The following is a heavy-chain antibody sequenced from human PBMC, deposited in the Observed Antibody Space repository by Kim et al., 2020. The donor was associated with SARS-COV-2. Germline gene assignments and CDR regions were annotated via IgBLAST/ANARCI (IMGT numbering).Heavy chain of an antibody. V-gene: IGHV3-23*01. J-gene: IGHJ4*02. Sequence: YYADSVKGRFTISRDNSKNTLYLQMNSLRAEDTAVYYCAKDRTTVTSFDYWGQGTLVTVSS. D-gene: IGHD4-17*01. CDR3: AKDRTTVTSFDY.